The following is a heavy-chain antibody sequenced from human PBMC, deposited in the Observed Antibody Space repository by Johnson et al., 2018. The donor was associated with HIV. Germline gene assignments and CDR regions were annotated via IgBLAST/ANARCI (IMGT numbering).Heavy chain of an antibody. CDR2: INWSGGTT. CDR3: AREGGIVAAQGDAFDI. V-gene: IGHV3-20*04. D-gene: IGHD1-26*01. CDR1: GFRFDDYG. J-gene: IGHJ3*02. Sequence: EVQLVESGGGVVRPGGSLRLSCAASGFRFDDYGMTWVRQAPGKGLEWVSGINWSGGTTGYADSVKGRFTISRDNTKNSLYLQMNSLRAEDTALYYCAREGGIVAAQGDAFDIWGQGTMVTVSS.